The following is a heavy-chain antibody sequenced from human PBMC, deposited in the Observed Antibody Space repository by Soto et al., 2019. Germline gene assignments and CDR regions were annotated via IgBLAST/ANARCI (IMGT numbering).Heavy chain of an antibody. CDR2: INHSGST. CDR3: ARGEDTAMGSYYHYGMDV. V-gene: IGHV4-34*01. D-gene: IGHD5-18*01. CDR1: GGSFSGDY. Sequence: SETLSLTCAVYGGSFSGDYWSWIRQPPGKGLEWIGEINHSGSTNYNPSLKSRVTISVDTSKNQFSLKLSSVTAADTAVYYCARGEDTAMGSYYHYGMDVWGQGTTVTVSS. J-gene: IGHJ6*02.